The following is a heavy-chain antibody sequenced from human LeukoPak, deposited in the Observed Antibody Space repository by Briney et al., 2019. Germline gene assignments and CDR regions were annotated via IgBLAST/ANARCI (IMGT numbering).Heavy chain of an antibody. Sequence: LSLTCAVYGGSFSGYYWSWVRQAPGKGLEWVAVISYDGSNKYYADSVKGRFTISRDNSKNTLYLQMNSLRAEDTAVYYCARDSNYFSWFDPWGQGTLVTVSS. CDR3: ARDSNYFSWFDP. V-gene: IGHV3-30*03. D-gene: IGHD4-11*01. CDR1: GGSFSGYY. J-gene: IGHJ5*02. CDR2: ISYDGSNK.